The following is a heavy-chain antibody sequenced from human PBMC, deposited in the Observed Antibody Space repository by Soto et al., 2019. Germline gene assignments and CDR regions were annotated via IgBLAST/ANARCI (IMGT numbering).Heavy chain of an antibody. Sequence: EVQLAESGGGLAQPGGSLRLSCAASGFTLSGYAMDWVRQAPGKVLEYVSGISSNGFGTYYANSVQGRFTISRDNSKNTVYLQMGSLRPEDMAVYYCARRARPDFYYMDVWGKGTTVTVSS. CDR3: ARRARPDFYYMDV. D-gene: IGHD6-6*01. V-gene: IGHV3-64*01. CDR2: ISSNGFGT. J-gene: IGHJ6*03. CDR1: GFTLSGYA.